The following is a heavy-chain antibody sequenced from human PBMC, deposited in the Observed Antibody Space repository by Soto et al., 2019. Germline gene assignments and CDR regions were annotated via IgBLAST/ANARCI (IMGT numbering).Heavy chain of an antibody. V-gene: IGHV1-18*01. CDR3: ARCIQGDYYYGMDV. J-gene: IGHJ6*02. CDR1: GYTFYSHS. Sequence: QAQLVQSGAEVRKHGASVKVSCKASGYTFYSHSISWVRQAPGQGLEWMGRINADYGNTQYAQKFRARVTMTTDTSTTTVYMELTNLRSDDTAVYYCARCIQGDYYYGMDVWGQGTTVTVSS. CDR2: INADYGNT. D-gene: IGHD5-18*01.